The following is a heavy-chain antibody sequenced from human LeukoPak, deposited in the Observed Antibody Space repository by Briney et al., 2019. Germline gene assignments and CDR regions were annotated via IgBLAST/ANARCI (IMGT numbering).Heavy chain of an antibody. D-gene: IGHD1-26*01. Sequence: SETLSLTCIVSGGSISVTNYYWGWIRQPPGKGLEWIGSIYYSGNTYYNSYLRSRLTMSIDTSKKQFSLKLSSVTAADTALYYCARSWTVGEGAFDIWGQGSMVIVSS. J-gene: IGHJ3*02. CDR3: ARSWTVGEGAFDI. V-gene: IGHV4-39*01. CDR1: GGSISVTNYY. CDR2: IYYSGNT.